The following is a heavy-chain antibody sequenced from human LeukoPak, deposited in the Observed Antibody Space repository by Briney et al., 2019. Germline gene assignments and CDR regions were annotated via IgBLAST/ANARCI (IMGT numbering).Heavy chain of an antibody. V-gene: IGHV3-21*01. CDR3: ARDRVSGSGSIDY. CDR1: GFTFITYS. Sequence: GGSLRLSCAASGFTFITYSMNWVRQAPGKGLEWVSFITGNSNYIYYADSVKGRFTISRDNAKNSLYLQMNSLRVEDTAVYYCARDRVSGSGSIDYWGQGTLVTVSS. J-gene: IGHJ4*02. CDR2: ITGNSNYI. D-gene: IGHD3-10*01.